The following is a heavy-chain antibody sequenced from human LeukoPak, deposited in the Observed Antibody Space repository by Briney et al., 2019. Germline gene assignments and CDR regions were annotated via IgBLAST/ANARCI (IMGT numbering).Heavy chain of an antibody. J-gene: IGHJ4*02. D-gene: IGHD3-16*01. V-gene: IGHV3-30*01. Sequence: PGRSLRLSCAASGSTFSGHLLHWVRQAPGKGLEWVAGTAYEGGEKYYADSVSGRFTISRGNSDNTVYLQMNGLRLEDTAVYFCAREGDRHLTFDYWGRGALVTVSS. CDR2: TAYEGGEK. CDR1: GSTFSGHL. CDR3: AREGDRHLTFDY.